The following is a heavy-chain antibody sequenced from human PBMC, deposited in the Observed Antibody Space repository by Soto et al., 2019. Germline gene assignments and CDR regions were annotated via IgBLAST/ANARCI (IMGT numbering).Heavy chain of an antibody. D-gene: IGHD5-18*01. CDR3: ARAMDTAMASKDNWFDP. J-gene: IGHJ5*02. V-gene: IGHV3-30-3*01. CDR2: ISYDENNR. CDR1: GFTFRSYA. Sequence: QVQLVESGGGVVQPGRSLRLSCAASGFTFRSYAMHWVRQAPGKGLEWVAVISYDENNRYCTDSVKGRFTISRDNSKNTLYLQVNSLRAEDTAVYYCARAMDTAMASKDNWFDPWGQGTLVTVSS.